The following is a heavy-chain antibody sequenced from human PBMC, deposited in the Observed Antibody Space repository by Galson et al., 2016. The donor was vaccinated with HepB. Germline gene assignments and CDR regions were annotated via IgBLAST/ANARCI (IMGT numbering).Heavy chain of an antibody. D-gene: IGHD1-14*01. CDR3: ATAENFPLGWFDP. CDR1: GGTFSSYA. J-gene: IGHJ5*02. V-gene: IGHV1-69*13. CDR2: IIPVFGIA. Sequence: SVKVSCKASGGTFSSYAFNWVRQAPGQGLEWMGGIIPVFGIANYAQKFQDRVTITADESATTAYMELSSLRYEDTAVYDCATAENFPLGWFDPWGQGTLVTVSS.